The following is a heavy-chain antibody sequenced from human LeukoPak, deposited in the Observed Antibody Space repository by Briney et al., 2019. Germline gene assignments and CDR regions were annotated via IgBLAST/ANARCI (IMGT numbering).Heavy chain of an antibody. CDR2: ISGSGGST. J-gene: IGHJ4*02. Sequence: GGSLRLSCAASGFTFSRYAMTWVRQAPGKGLEWVSAISGSGGSTYYADSVKGRFTISRDNSKNTLYLQMNSLRAEDTAVYYCAKDSRIVGATVDYWGQGTLVTVSS. D-gene: IGHD1-26*01. V-gene: IGHV3-23*01. CDR3: AKDSRIVGATVDY. CDR1: GFTFSRYA.